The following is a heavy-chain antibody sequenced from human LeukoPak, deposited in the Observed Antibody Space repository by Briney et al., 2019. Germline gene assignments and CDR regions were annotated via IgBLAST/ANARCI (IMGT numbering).Heavy chain of an antibody. CDR3: ARENIVGSTWGDIDY. D-gene: IGHD1-26*01. Sequence: GGSLRLSCAASGFTLSSYWMSWVRQAPGMGLEWVANKNEDGSKKFYVDSVKGRFTISRDNAKNSLYLQMNSLRAEDTAVYYCARENIVGSTWGDIDYWGQGTLVTVSS. CDR1: GFTLSSYW. J-gene: IGHJ4*02. CDR2: KNEDGSKK. V-gene: IGHV3-7*01.